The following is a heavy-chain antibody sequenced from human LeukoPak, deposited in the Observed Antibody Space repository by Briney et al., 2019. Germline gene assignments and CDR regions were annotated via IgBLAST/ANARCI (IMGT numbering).Heavy chain of an antibody. J-gene: IGHJ4*02. CDR3: AKDVGKWESLHFFDY. Sequence: GGSLRLSCLTSRFTLSTNAMSWVRQAPGKGLEWISGISGSGASTYYADSVKGRFTTSRDDSRNTPYLQMNSLRGDDTAVYYCAKDVGKWESLHFFDYWGQGTLVTVSS. V-gene: IGHV3-23*01. CDR2: ISGSGAST. CDR1: RFTLSTNA. D-gene: IGHD1-26*01.